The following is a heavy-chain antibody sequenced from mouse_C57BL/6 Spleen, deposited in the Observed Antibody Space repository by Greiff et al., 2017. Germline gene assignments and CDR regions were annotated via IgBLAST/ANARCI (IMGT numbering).Heavy chain of an antibody. CDR3: TRGGLHVFYFDY. J-gene: IGHJ2*01. D-gene: IGHD3-1*01. CDR1: GFTFSSYA. V-gene: IGHV5-9-1*02. CDR2: ISSGGDYI. Sequence: EVHLVESGEGLVKPGGSLKLSCAASGFTFSSYAMSWVRQTPEKRLEWVAYISSGGDYIYYADTVKGRFTISRDNARNTLYLQMSSLKSEDTAMYYCTRGGLHVFYFDYWGQGTTLTVSS.